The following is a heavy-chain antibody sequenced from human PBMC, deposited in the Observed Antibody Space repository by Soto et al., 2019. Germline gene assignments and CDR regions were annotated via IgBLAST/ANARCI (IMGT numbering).Heavy chain of an antibody. CDR2: ISHDGSGT. CDR1: GFTFSNYW. D-gene: IGHD3-10*01. J-gene: IGHJ6*02. V-gene: IGHV3-74*01. Sequence: GGSLRLSCAASGFTFSNYWMHWVRQVPGRGLVWVSRISHDGSGTSYADSVKGRFTISRDNAKNTVYLQMNSLRTEDTAVYYCAKDALKYFYCSRSYAAAFYYGMDVWGQGTTDTVS. CDR3: AKDALKYFYCSRSYAAAFYYGMDV.